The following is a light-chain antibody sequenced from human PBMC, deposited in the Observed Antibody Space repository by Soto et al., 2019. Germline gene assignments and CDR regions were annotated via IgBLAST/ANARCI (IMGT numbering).Light chain of an antibody. Sequence: DVQMTQSPSSLSASVGDRVTITCRASQGIGNYLAWYQRKPGKVPKLLIYAASTLPSGVPSRFSGSRPGTNFTLTINSLQPEDFATYYCQQSYKTPQTFGQGIKVDNK. J-gene: IGKJ1*01. V-gene: IGKV1-39*01. CDR1: QGIGNY. CDR2: AAS. CDR3: QQSYKTPQT.